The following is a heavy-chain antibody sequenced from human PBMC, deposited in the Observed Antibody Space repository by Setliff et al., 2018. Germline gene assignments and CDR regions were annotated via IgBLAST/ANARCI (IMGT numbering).Heavy chain of an antibody. J-gene: IGHJ6*03. CDR2: TSAYNDNT. CDR3: AREGVHTWSSTDYHYYMDV. CDR1: GYTFSNFG. D-gene: IGHD2-21*01. Sequence: ASVKVSCKASGYTFSNFGIIWVRQAPGQGLEWMGWTSAYNDNTNYAQRLQGRVTMTTDTSTSTAYMELSSLTSEDTAVYYCAREGVHTWSSTDYHYYMDVWGRGTTVTVSS. V-gene: IGHV1-18*01.